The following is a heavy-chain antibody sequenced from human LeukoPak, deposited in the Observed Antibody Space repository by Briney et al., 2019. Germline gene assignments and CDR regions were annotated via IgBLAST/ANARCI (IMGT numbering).Heavy chain of an antibody. CDR3: ARNFQQWLVRGAFDP. V-gene: IGHV4-34*01. CDR2: INHSGST. J-gene: IGHJ5*02. D-gene: IGHD6-19*01. Sequence: SETLSLTCAVYGVSFSGYYWSWIRQPPGKGLEWIGEINHSGSTNYNPSLKSRVTISVDTSKNQFSLKLSSVTAADTAVYYCARNFQQWLVRGAFDPWGQGTLVTVSS. CDR1: GVSFSGYY.